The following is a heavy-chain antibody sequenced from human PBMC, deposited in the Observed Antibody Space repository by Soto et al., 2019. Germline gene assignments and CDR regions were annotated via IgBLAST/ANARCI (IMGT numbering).Heavy chain of an antibody. CDR2: IWYDGSNK. Sequence: QVQLVESGGGVVQPGRSLRLSCAASGFTFSSHGMHWVRQGPGKGLEWVAVIWYDGSNKYYADSVKGRFTISRDNSKNMLYPEMNSLRVEDTAVYHCARWGNWKVADYWGQGTLVTVSS. D-gene: IGHD1-1*01. CDR1: GFTFSSHG. J-gene: IGHJ4*02. V-gene: IGHV3-33*01. CDR3: ARWGNWKVADY.